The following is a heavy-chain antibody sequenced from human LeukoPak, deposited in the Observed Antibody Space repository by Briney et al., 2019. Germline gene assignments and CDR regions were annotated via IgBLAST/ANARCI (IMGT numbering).Heavy chain of an antibody. CDR3: ARDVGMWELLRPFDY. J-gene: IGHJ4*02. V-gene: IGHV4-4*02. CDR2: IYHSGST. D-gene: IGHD1-26*01. CDR1: GGSISSSNW. Sequence: SETLSLTCAVSGGSISSSNWWSWVRQPPGKGLEWIGEIYHSGSTNYNPSLKSRVTISVDKSKNQFSLKLTSVTAADTAVYHCARDVGMWELLRPFDYWGQGTLVTVSS.